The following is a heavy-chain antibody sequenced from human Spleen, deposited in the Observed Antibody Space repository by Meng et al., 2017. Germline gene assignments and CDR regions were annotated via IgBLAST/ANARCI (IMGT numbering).Heavy chain of an antibody. J-gene: IGHJ4*02. V-gene: IGHV3-53*04. Sequence: GESLKISCEGSGFTFTNAYMTWVRQVPGKRLEWVSGIYGGGGSTYYADAVKGRFTISRHNSQNTLFLQMNRLRAEDTAVYYCAILTPATRSYSQFDYWGQGTLVTVSS. CDR3: AILTPATRSYSQFDY. CDR2: IYGGGGST. CDR1: GFTFTNAY. D-gene: IGHD3-10*01.